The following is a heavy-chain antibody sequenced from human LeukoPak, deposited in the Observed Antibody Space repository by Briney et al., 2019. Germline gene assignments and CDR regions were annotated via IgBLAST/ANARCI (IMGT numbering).Heavy chain of an antibody. CDR2: IIPILGIA. CDR3: ARDSESTYSCDLEGWFYT. Sequence: SVKVSCKASGGTFSSYAISWVRQAPGQGLEWMGRIIPILGIANYAQKFQGRVTITADKSTSTAYMELSSLRSEDTAVYYCARDSESTYSCDLEGWFYTWSQGTLVTVSS. J-gene: IGHJ5*02. V-gene: IGHV1-69*04. CDR1: GGTFSSYA. D-gene: IGHD6-25*01.